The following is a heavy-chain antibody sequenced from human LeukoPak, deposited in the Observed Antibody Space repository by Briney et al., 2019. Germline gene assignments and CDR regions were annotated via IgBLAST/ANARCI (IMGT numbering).Heavy chain of an antibody. CDR2: ISAYNGNT. D-gene: IGHD1-14*01. J-gene: IGHJ3*02. Sequence: ASVKVSCKASGYTFTSYGISWVRRAPGQGLEWMGWISAYNGNTNYAQKLQGRVTMTTDTSTSTAYMELRSLRSDDTAVYYCARDLETTEAFDIWGQGTMVTVSS. CDR1: GYTFTSYG. V-gene: IGHV1-18*01. CDR3: ARDLETTEAFDI.